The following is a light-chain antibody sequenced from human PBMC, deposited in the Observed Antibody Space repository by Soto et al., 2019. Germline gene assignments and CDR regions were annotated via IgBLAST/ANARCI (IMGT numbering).Light chain of an antibody. J-gene: IGLJ2*01. CDR3: CSYAGSSYVV. V-gene: IGLV2-23*01. Sequence: QSALTQPASVSGSPGQSITISCTGTSSDVGSYNLVSWYQQHPGKAPKLMIYEGSKRPSGVSNRFSGSKSGNTASLTISGVQAEDEADYYCCSYAGSSYVVFGGGTKLTVL. CDR1: SSDVGSYNL. CDR2: EGS.